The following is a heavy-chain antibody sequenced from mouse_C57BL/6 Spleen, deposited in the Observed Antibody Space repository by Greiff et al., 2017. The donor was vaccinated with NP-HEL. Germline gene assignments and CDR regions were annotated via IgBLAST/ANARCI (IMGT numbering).Heavy chain of an antibody. CDR3: ARGHSSGSSY. Sequence: QVQLKESGAELVKPGASVKISCKASGYAFSSYWMNWVKQRPGTGLEWIGQIYPGDGDTNYNGKFKGKATLTADKSSSTAYMQLSSLTSEDSAVYFCARGHSSGSSYWGQGTLVTVSA. CDR2: IYPGDGDT. CDR1: GYAFSSYW. D-gene: IGHD3-2*02. J-gene: IGHJ3*01. V-gene: IGHV1-80*01.